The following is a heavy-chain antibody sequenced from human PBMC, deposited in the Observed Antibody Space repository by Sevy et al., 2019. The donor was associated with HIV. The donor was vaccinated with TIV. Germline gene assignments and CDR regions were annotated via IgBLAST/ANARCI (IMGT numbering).Heavy chain of an antibody. V-gene: IGHV3-53*01. J-gene: IGHJ1*01. CDR3: ATYSGSSDYNFFQD. Sequence: GGSLRLSCVASEFTVSSYYMSWVRQAPGRGLEWVSSIYSGGSTYYADSVKGRFTISSDKSKNTVYFQMNSLRAEDTAIYYCATYSGSSDYNFFQDWGQGTLVTVSS. D-gene: IGHD3-22*01. CDR1: EFTVSSYY. CDR2: IYSGGST.